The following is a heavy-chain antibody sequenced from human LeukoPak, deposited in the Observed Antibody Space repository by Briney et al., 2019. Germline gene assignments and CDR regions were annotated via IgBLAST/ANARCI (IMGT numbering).Heavy chain of an antibody. Sequence: GGSLRLSCAASGFTFSSYNMNWVRQAPGKGLEWVSSISSSSSYIYYADSVKGRFTISRDNAKNSLYLQMSSLRAEDTAVYYCARDRDYYYNSGRNDALDIWGQGTMVTVSS. CDR1: GFTFSSYN. D-gene: IGHD3-10*01. CDR3: ARDRDYYYNSGRNDALDI. J-gene: IGHJ3*02. CDR2: ISSSSSYI. V-gene: IGHV3-21*01.